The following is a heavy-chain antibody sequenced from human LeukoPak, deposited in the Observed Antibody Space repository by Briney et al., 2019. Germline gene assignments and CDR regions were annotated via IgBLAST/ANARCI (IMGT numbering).Heavy chain of an antibody. Sequence: SETLSLTCTVSGGSISSSSYYWGWIRQPPGKGLEWIGSIYYSGSTYYNPSLKSRVTISVDTSKNQFSLKLSSVTAADTAVYYCARHGYDFWSGSLYYFDYWGQGTLVTVSS. D-gene: IGHD3-3*01. CDR2: IYYSGST. J-gene: IGHJ4*02. CDR1: GGSISSSSYY. V-gene: IGHV4-39*01. CDR3: ARHGYDFWSGSLYYFDY.